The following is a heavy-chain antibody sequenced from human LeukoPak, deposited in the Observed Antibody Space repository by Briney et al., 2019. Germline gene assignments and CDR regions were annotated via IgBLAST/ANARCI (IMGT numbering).Heavy chain of an antibody. CDR1: GFTFSSYG. CDR3: ARRWAVAAVDY. D-gene: IGHD6-19*01. J-gene: IGHJ4*02. Sequence: GGSLRLSCAASGFTFSSYGMHWVRQAPGKGLEWVAVIWYDGSNKYYADSVKGRFTISRDNAKNTLYLQMNSLRTEDTAVYYCARRWAVAAVDYWGQGTLVTVSS. CDR2: IWYDGSNK. V-gene: IGHV3-33*03.